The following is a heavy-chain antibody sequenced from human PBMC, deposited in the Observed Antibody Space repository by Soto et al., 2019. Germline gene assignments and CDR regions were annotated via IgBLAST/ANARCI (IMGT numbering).Heavy chain of an antibody. CDR1: GYSFTDYH. CDR3: ARGDSTDCSIGVCSFSYNHDMDV. CDR2: INPKSGGT. Sequence: ASVKVSCKASGYSFTDYHIHWVRQAPGQGLEWLGRINPKSGGTSTAQKFQGWVTMTTDTSISTASMELTRLTSDDTAIYYCARGDSTDCSIGVCSFSYNHDMDVWGQGTTVTVSS. J-gene: IGHJ6*02. V-gene: IGHV1-2*04. D-gene: IGHD2-8*01.